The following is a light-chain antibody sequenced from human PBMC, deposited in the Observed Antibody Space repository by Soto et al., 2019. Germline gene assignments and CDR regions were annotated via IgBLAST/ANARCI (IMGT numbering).Light chain of an antibody. V-gene: IGLV2-23*02. J-gene: IGLJ2*01. CDR3: LSYAGNSIWL. CDR1: RSDVGSYNS. Sequence: QSVLTQPASVSGSPGQSITISCTVTRSDVGSYNSIAWYQQHPGKAPRVVIFEVTKRPSGISDRFSGSKSGYTASLRISGLQAEDEADYFCLSYAGNSIWLFGGGTKVTVL. CDR2: EVT.